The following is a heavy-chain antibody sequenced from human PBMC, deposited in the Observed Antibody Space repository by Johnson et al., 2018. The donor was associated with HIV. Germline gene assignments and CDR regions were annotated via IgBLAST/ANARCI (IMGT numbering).Heavy chain of an antibody. CDR3: AKDLEHTYSYDSSGLGSAFYI. Sequence: VQLVESGGGVVQPGRSLRLSCAASGFTFSNYDMHWVRQAPGKGLEWVALICYDGANKYYADSVKGRFTISRDNSKNTLYLQMNSLRAEDTPVYYCAKDLEHTYSYDSSGLGSAFYIWGQGTMVTVSS. D-gene: IGHD3-22*01. CDR1: GFTFSNYD. J-gene: IGHJ3*02. V-gene: IGHV3-33*06. CDR2: ICYDGANK.